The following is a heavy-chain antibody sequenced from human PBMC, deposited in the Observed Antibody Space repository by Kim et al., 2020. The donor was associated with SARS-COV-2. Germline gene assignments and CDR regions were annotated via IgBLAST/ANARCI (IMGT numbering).Heavy chain of an antibody. CDR1: GFTFSSYA. J-gene: IGHJ4*02. V-gene: IGHV3-30*04. CDR2: ISYDGSNK. Sequence: GGSLRLSCAASGFTFSSYAMHWVRQAPGKGLEWVAVISYDGSNKYYADSVKGRFTISRDNSKNTLYLQMNSLRAEDTAVYYCARECSWAVAVDYWGQGTLVTVSS. CDR3: ARECSWAVAVDY. D-gene: IGHD6-19*01.